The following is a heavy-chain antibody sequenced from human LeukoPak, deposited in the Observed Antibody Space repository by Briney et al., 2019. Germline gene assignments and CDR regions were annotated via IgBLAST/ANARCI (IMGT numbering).Heavy chain of an antibody. D-gene: IGHD2-15*01. J-gene: IGHJ3*02. CDR2: ISSAGTP. Sequence: GGSLRLSCAVSGFTVNSNYMSGVRQPPGQGLEWVSVISSAGTPYYADSVKGRFTISRDTSKSTLYLQMNGLRAEDTAVYYCARGGDMAGNTRSPFDIWGQGTLVTVSS. V-gene: IGHV3-53*01. CDR1: GFTVNSNY. CDR3: ARGGDMAGNTRSPFDI.